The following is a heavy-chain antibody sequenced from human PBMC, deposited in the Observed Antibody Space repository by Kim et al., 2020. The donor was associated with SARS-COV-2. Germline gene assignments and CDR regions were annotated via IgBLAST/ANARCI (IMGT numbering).Heavy chain of an antibody. Sequence: ASVKVSCKTSGYTLSDYYMHWVRQAPGHGLEWMGLMVIVNPSGASTSYAQKFQGRVSMTRDTSTGTVYMELRSLRAEDTAMYYCARGRSTSWYSFFDNWGQGSLVTVSS. CDR3: ARGRSTSWYSFFDN. J-gene: IGHJ4*02. V-gene: IGHV1-46*01. D-gene: IGHD6-13*01. CDR1: GYTLSDYY. CDR2: MVIVNPSGAST.